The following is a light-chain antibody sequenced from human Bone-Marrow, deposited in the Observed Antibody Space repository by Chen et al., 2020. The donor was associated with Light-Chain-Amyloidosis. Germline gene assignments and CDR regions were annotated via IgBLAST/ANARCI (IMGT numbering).Light chain of an antibody. CDR1: SSDVGGDNH. Sequence: QSALTQPAPVTGSPGQSLTISCPGTSSDVGGDNHVSWYQQHPDKASKLMIYEVTNRPSWVPDRFSGSKSDNTASLTIAGLQTEDEADYFCSSYTITNTLVFGSGTRVTVL. V-gene: IGLV2-14*01. CDR2: EVT. CDR3: SSYTITNTLV. J-gene: IGLJ1*01.